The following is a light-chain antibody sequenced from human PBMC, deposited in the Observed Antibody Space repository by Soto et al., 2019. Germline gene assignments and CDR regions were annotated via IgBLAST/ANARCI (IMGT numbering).Light chain of an antibody. V-gene: IGKV3-15*01. CDR3: QQYNNWLPIT. J-gene: IGKJ5*01. CDR1: QSVSSN. CDR2: GAS. Sequence: EIVMTQSPATLSVSPGERATLSCRASQSVSSNLAWYQQKPGQAPRLLISGASTRATGIPARFSGSGSGTEFTLTISSLQSEDFAVYYCQQYNNWLPITFGQGTRLEI.